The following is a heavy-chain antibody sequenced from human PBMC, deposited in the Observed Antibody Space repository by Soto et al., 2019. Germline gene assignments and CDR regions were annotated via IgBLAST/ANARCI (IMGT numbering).Heavy chain of an antibody. CDR2: IYHSGST. CDR3: ARGGTGDLGA. Sequence: QVQLQETGPGLVKPSGTLSLTCAVSGDSISSTNWWTWVRQPPGKGLEWIREIYHSGSTNYNPSLKSRVTISVDMSKNQFSLKLTSVTAADTAVYYCARGGTGDLGAWGQGTLVTVSS. D-gene: IGHD7-27*01. CDR1: GDSISSTNW. J-gene: IGHJ5*02. V-gene: IGHV4-4*02.